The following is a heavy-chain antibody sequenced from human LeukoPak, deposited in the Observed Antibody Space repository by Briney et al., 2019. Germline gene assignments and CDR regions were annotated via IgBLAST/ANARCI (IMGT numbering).Heavy chain of an antibody. CDR1: SGSVSSYY. J-gene: IGHJ3*02. Sequence: SETLSLTCSVSSGSVSSYYWSWVRQPPGKGLEWLGYIYHSGSTYYNPSLKSRVTISVDRSKNQFSLKLSSVPAADTAVYYCARASMATGDAFDIWGQGTMVTVSS. V-gene: IGHV4-59*02. CDR2: IYHSGST. CDR3: ARASMATGDAFDI. D-gene: IGHD5-24*01.